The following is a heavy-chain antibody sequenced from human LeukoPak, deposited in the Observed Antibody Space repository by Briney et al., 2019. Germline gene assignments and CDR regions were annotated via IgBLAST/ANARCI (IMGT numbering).Heavy chain of an antibody. J-gene: IGHJ5*02. Sequence: ASVKVSCKASGYTFTGYYMHWVRQAPGQGLEWMGWINPNSGGTNYAQKFQGRVTMTRETSISTAYMELSRLRSDDTAVYYCARARRYGNWFDPWGQGTLVTVSS. CDR1: GYTFTGYY. V-gene: IGHV1-2*02. CDR3: ARARRYGNWFDP. CDR2: INPNSGGT. D-gene: IGHD1-14*01.